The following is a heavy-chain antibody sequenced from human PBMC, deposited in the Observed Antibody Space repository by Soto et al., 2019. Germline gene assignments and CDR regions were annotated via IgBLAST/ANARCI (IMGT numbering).Heavy chain of an antibody. J-gene: IGHJ6*02. CDR2: IKSKTDGGTT. CDR1: GSPLSNAC. Sequence: VVYLGLSFSAYGSPLSNACMSGVRQAPGKGLEWVGRIKSKTDGGTTDYAAPVKGRFTISRDDSKNTLYLQMNSLKTEDTAVYYCTTDTYGMDVWGQGTTVTVS. V-gene: IGHV3-15*01. CDR3: TTDTYGMDV.